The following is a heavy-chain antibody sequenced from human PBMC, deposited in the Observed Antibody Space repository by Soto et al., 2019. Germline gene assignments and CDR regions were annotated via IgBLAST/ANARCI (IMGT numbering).Heavy chain of an antibody. D-gene: IGHD3-9*01. Sequence: GGSLRLSCAASGFTFSDYYMSWIRQAPGKGLEWVSYISSSGSTIYYADSVKGRFTISRDNAKNSLYLQMNSLRAEDTAVYYCAREAYYDILTGYLPNWGQGTLVTVSS. CDR3: AREAYYDILTGYLPN. J-gene: IGHJ4*02. CDR2: ISSSGSTI. V-gene: IGHV3-11*01. CDR1: GFTFSDYY.